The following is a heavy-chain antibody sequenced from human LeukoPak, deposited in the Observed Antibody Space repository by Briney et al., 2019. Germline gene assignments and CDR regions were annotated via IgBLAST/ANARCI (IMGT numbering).Heavy chain of an antibody. J-gene: IGHJ4*02. Sequence: PSETLSLTCAVSGGSISSGGYSFKWIRQPPGGGLEWIGYIHHSGNTYSNPSLKSRVTISVDRSKNHFSLKLTSVTAADTAPYYCGLYYYDSSGYSDYWGQGTLVTVSS. D-gene: IGHD3-22*01. V-gene: IGHV4-30-2*01. CDR1: GGSISSGGYS. CDR2: IHHSGNT. CDR3: GLYYYDSSGYSDY.